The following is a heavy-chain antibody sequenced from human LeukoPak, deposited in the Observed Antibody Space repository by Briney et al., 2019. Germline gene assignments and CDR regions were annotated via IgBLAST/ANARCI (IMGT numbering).Heavy chain of an antibody. D-gene: IGHD3-22*01. Sequence: GASVKVSCKASGYTFTSYYMHWVRQAPGQGLEWMGIINPSGGSTSYAQKFQGRVTMTRDTSTSTAYMELSSLRSEDTAAYYCARGGYQYYYDSSGPWAFDIWGQGTMATVSS. V-gene: IGHV1-46*01. CDR3: ARGGYQYYYDSSGPWAFDI. CDR1: GYTFTSYY. J-gene: IGHJ3*02. CDR2: INPSGGST.